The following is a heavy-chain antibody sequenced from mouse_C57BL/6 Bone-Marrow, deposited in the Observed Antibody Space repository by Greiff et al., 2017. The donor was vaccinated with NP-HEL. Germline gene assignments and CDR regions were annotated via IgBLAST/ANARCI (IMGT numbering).Heavy chain of an antibody. J-gene: IGHJ4*01. CDR3: ARDTVVEYYAMDY. CDR2: ISDGGSYT. D-gene: IGHD1-1*01. CDR1: GFTFSSYA. Sequence: DVQLVESGGGLVKPGGSLKLSCAASGFTFSSYAMSWVRQTPEKRLEWVATISDGGSYTYYPDNVKGRFTISRDNAKNNLYLQMSHLKSEDTAMYYCARDTVVEYYAMDYWGQGTSVTVSS. V-gene: IGHV5-4*01.